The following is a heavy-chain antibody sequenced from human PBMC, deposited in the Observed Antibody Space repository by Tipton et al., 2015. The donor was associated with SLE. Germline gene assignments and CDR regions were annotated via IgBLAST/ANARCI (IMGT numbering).Heavy chain of an antibody. CDR1: GGSISSGSYY. Sequence: TLSLTCTVSGGSISSGSYYWTWIRQPAGKGLEWIGRIYTSETTKYNPSLNSRVTISMDMSKNQFSLKLTSVTAADTAVYYCARAGELSLYLDSWGQGALVTVSS. CDR3: ARAGELSLYLDS. CDR2: IYTSETT. J-gene: IGHJ4*02. V-gene: IGHV4-61*02. D-gene: IGHD3-16*02.